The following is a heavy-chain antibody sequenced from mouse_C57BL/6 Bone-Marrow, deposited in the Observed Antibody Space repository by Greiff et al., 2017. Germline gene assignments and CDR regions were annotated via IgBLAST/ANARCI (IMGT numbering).Heavy chain of an antibody. V-gene: IGHV3-6*01. CDR3: ARRLAK. CDR2: ISYDGSN. J-gene: IGHJ3*01. Sequence: ESGPGLVKPSQSLSLTCSVTGYSITSGYYWNWIRQFPGNKLEWMGYISYDGSNNYNPSLKNRISITRDTSKNQFFLKLNSVTTEDTATYYCARRLAKWGQGTLVTVSA. CDR1: GYSITSGYY.